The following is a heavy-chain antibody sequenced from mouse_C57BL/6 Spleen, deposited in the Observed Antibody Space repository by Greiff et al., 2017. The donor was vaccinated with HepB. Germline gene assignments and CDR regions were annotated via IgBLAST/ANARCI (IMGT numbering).Heavy chain of an antibody. CDR3: ARDPYDYDGAY. J-gene: IGHJ3*01. V-gene: IGHV5-4*01. D-gene: IGHD2-4*01. CDR1: GFTFSSYA. Sequence: EVKLVESGGGLVKPGGSLKLSCAASGFTFSSYAMSWVRQTPEKRLEWVATISDGGSYTYYPDNVKGRFTISRDNAKNNLYLQMSHLKSEDTAMYYCARDPYDYDGAYWGQGTLDTVSA. CDR2: ISDGGSYT.